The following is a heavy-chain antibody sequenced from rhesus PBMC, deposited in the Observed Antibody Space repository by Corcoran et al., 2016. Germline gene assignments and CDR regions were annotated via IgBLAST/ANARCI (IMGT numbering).Heavy chain of an antibody. D-gene: IGHD6-31*01. CDR1: GYSLSSGYG. J-gene: IGHJ4*01. Sequence: QVQLQESGPGLVQPSETLSLTCAVSGYSLSSGYGWGWIRQPPGKGLEWIGQIYGGSGSTYYNPSLKSRVTVSKDTSKNQFSLKLSSVTAADTAVYYCARIAAAGVYWGQGVLVTVSS. CDR2: IYGGSGST. V-gene: IGHV4-127*01. CDR3: ARIAAAGVY.